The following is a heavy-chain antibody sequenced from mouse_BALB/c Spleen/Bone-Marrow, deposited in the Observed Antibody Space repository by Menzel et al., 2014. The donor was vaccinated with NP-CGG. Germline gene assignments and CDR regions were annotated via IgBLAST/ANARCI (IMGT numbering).Heavy chain of an antibody. V-gene: IGHV1-80*01. CDR3: ARDDYGPDY. Sequence: QVQLQQSGAELVRPGSSVKISCKASGYAFSSFWMNWVKQRPGRGLEWIGQIYPGDGETNYNGKFKGKATLTADKSSSTAYMQLSSLTSEDSAVYFCARDDYGPDYWGQGTTLSVSS. J-gene: IGHJ2*01. CDR2: IYPGDGET. CDR1: GYAFSSFW. D-gene: IGHD2-4*01.